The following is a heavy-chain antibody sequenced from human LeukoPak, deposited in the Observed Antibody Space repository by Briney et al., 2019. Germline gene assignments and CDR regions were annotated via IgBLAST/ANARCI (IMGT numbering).Heavy chain of an antibody. Sequence: PGGSLRLSCAASGFTLSSYAMSWVRQAPGKGLEWVSSISSSSSYIYYADSVKGRFTISRDNAKNSLYLQMNSLRAEDTAVYYCARDPHGDHPDYFDYWGQGTLVTVSS. J-gene: IGHJ4*02. CDR3: ARDPHGDHPDYFDY. V-gene: IGHV3-21*01. D-gene: IGHD4-17*01. CDR1: GFTLSSYA. CDR2: ISSSSSYI.